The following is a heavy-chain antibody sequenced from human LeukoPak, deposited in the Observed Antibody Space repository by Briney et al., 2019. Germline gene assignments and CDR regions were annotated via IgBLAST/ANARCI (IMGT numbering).Heavy chain of an antibody. V-gene: IGHV4-39*01. Sequence: SETLSLTCTVSGGSISSSSYYWGWIRQPPGKGLEWIGSIYYSGSTYYNPSLKSRVIISVDTSKNQFSLKLSSVTAADTAVYYCARTEGLYYDFWEDRLSAFDIWGQGTMVTVSS. CDR2: IYYSGST. CDR3: ARTEGLYYDFWEDRLSAFDI. J-gene: IGHJ3*02. CDR1: GGSISSSSYY. D-gene: IGHD3-3*01.